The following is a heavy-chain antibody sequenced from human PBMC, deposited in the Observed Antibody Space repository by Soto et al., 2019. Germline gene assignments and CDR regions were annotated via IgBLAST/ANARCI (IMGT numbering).Heavy chain of an antibody. Sequence: SGPTLVNPRQTLTLTCTFSGFSLTTPGMCVSWIRQPPGKALEWLAVIDWDDDKYYSTSLKTRLSISMDTSKNQVVLEMTNVAPVDTATYYCARIRGAGAYYYYPMDVWGQGTTVTVSS. J-gene: IGHJ6*02. CDR2: IDWDDDK. D-gene: IGHD3-10*01. V-gene: IGHV2-70*01. CDR3: ARIRGAGAYYYYPMDV. CDR1: GFSLTTPGMC.